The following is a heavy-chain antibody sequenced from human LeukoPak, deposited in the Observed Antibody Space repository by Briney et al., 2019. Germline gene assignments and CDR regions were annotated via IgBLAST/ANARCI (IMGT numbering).Heavy chain of an antibody. J-gene: IGHJ5*02. V-gene: IGHV4-30-2*01. D-gene: IGHD3-10*01. CDR3: ARGGPRSLLWFGEFHNWFDP. CDR1: SKSFSNYY. Sequence: SETLSFTCAVDSKSFSNYYWIWIRQRPGKGLEWIGYVYHGGSTYYNPSLKSRVTISVDRSKNQFSLKLSSVTAADTAVYYCARGGPRSLLWFGEFHNWFDPWGQGTLVTVSS. CDR2: VYHGGST.